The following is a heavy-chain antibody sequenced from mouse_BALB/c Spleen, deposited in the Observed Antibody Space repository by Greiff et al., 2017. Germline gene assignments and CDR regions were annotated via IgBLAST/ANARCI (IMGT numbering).Heavy chain of an antibody. CDR1: GYAFTNYL. J-gene: IGHJ4*01. Sequence: VQLQQSGAELVRPGTSVKVSCKASGYAFTNYLIEWVKQRPGQGLEWIGVINPGSGGTNYNEKFKGKATLTADKSSSTAYMQLSSLTSDDSAVYFCARNCASYAMDYWGEGTSVTVSS. CDR2: INPGSGGT. CDR3: ARNCASYAMDY. D-gene: IGHD4-1*01. V-gene: IGHV1-54*01.